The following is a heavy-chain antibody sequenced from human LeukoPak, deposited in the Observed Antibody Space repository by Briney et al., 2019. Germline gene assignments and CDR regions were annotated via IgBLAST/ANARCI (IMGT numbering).Heavy chain of an antibody. D-gene: IGHD2-2*01. V-gene: IGHV3-21*01. CDR2: ISHSNHYT. CDR3: ARDSEGYQLLKGFDY. Sequence: GGSLRPSCAASGFTFSTYTMNWVRQAPGKGLEWVSSISHSNHYTYYADSVKGRFTISRDNAKVSLSLHMNSLRAADTAVYYCARDSEGYQLLKGFDYWGLGTLVTVPS. J-gene: IGHJ4*02. CDR1: GFTFSTYT.